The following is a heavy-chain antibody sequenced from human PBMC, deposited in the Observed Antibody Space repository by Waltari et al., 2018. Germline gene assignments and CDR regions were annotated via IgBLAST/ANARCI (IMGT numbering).Heavy chain of an antibody. CDR1: GGSISSGSYY. Sequence: QVQLQESGPGLVKPSQTLSLTCTVSGGSISSGSYYWSWIRQPAGKGLEWIGYIYTSGSTTDNPSLKSRVTISVDTSKNQFSLKLSSVTAADTAVYYCARESITMISGAFDIWGQGTMVTVSS. J-gene: IGHJ3*02. CDR3: ARESITMISGAFDI. V-gene: IGHV4-61*09. CDR2: IYTSGST. D-gene: IGHD3-22*01.